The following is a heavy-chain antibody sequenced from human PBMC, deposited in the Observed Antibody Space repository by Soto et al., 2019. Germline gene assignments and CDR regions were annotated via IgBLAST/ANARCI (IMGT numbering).Heavy chain of an antibody. CDR1: GFTFSGSA. Sequence: EVPLVESGGGLVQPGGSLKLSCAASGFTFSGSAMHWVRQASGKGLEWVGRIRSKANSYATAYAASVKGRFTISRDDSKNTAYLQMNSLKTEDTAVYYCTSRRYCSGGSCFEAWGQGTLVTVSS. J-gene: IGHJ5*02. D-gene: IGHD2-15*01. CDR2: IRSKANSYAT. V-gene: IGHV3-73*01. CDR3: TSRRYCSGGSCFEA.